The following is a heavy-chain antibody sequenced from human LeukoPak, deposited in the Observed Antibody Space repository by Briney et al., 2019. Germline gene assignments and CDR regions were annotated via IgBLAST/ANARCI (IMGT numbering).Heavy chain of an antibody. CDR3: AKDLEIVVVISAASDY. CDR1: GFTFSSYA. D-gene: IGHD3-22*01. CDR2: ISGSGGST. Sequence: PGGSLRLSCAASGFTFSSYAMSWVRQAPGKGLEWVSAISGSGGSTYYADSVKGRFTISRDNSKNTLYLQMNSLRAEDTAVYYCAKDLEIVVVISAASDYWGQGTLVTVSS. V-gene: IGHV3-23*01. J-gene: IGHJ4*02.